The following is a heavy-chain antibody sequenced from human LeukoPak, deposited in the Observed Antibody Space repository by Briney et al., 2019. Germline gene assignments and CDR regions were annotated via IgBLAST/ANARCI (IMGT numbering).Heavy chain of an antibody. CDR3: ARDLGPVAVAGTFIDY. D-gene: IGHD6-19*01. CDR2: INPNSGGT. CDR1: GYTFTGYY. Sequence: ASVKVSCKASGYTFTGYYMHWVQQAPGQGLEWMGRINPNSGGTNYAQKFQSRVTMTRDTSISTAYMELSRLRSDDTAIYYCARDLGPVAVAGTFIDYWGQGTLVTVSS. V-gene: IGHV1-2*06. J-gene: IGHJ4*02.